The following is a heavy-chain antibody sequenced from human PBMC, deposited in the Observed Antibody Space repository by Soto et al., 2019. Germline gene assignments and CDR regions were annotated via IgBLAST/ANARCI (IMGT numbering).Heavy chain of an antibody. CDR2: IYWDDDK. Sequence: QITLNESGPTVVKPTETLTLTCTFSGFSLTTSGVGVGWVRQSPGKAPEWLAFIYWDDDKRYSTSLKIRLTSTKDTSKNQVVLTMDNVDPADTATYYCAHRVLRAVFGLLTPTAIYFDFWGQGTPVVVSS. D-gene: IGHD3-3*01. J-gene: IGHJ4*02. CDR3: AHRVLRAVFGLLTPTAIYFDF. V-gene: IGHV2-5*02. CDR1: GFSLTTSGVG.